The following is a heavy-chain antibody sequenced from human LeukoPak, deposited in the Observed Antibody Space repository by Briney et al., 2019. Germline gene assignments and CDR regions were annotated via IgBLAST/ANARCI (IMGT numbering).Heavy chain of an antibody. CDR1: GFTVSSNY. Sequence: GGSLRLSCAASGFTVSSNYMSWVRQAPGKGLEWVSVIYSGGSTYYADSVKGRFTISRDNSKNTLYLQMNSLRAEDAAVYYCAKATYYYDSSGYYSPYYFDYWGQGTLVTVSS. CDR2: IYSGGST. CDR3: AKATYYYDSSGYYSPYYFDY. D-gene: IGHD3-22*01. J-gene: IGHJ4*02. V-gene: IGHV3-53*01.